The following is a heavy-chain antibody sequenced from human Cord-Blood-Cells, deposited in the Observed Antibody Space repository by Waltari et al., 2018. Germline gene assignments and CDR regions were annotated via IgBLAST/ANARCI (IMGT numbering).Heavy chain of an antibody. J-gene: IGHJ4*02. CDR1: GYTFTGYY. Sequence: QVQLVQSGAEVKKPGASVKVSCKASGYTFTGYYMHWVRQAPGQGLEWGGWIKPNSGGTNYAEKVQGMVTMTRDTSISTAYMELSRLRSDDTAVYYCARGGLELYLDYWGQGTLVTVSS. CDR2: IKPNSGGT. CDR3: ARGGLELYLDY. V-gene: IGHV1-2*02. D-gene: IGHD1-7*01.